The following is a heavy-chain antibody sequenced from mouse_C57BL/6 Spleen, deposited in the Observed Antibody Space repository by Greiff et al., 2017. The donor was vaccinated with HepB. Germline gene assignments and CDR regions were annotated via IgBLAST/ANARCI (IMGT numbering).Heavy chain of an antibody. V-gene: IGHV1-15*01. D-gene: IGHD1-1*01. CDR3: TPITTVDYFDY. Sequence: QVHVKQSGAELVRPGASVTLSCKASGYTFTDYEMHWVKQTPVHGLEWIGAIDPETGGTAYNQKFKGKAILTADKSSSTAYMALRSLTSEDSAVYYCTPITTVDYFDYWGQGTTLTVSS. CDR1: GYTFTDYE. CDR2: IDPETGGT. J-gene: IGHJ2*01.